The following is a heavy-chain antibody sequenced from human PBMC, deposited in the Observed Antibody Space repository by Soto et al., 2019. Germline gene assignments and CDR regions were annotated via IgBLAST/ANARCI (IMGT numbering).Heavy chain of an antibody. CDR3: ARGRTSSPTPGDY. D-gene: IGHD2-2*01. CDR2: IYYSGST. J-gene: IGHJ4*02. CDR1: GGSISSGGYY. Sequence: QVQLQESGPGLVKPSQTLSLTCTVSGGSISSGGYYWSWIRQHPGKGLEWIGYIYYSGSTYYNPSLKRRVTISVGTSKNQFSLKLSSVTAADTAVYYCARGRTSSPTPGDYWGQGTLVTVSS. V-gene: IGHV4-31*03.